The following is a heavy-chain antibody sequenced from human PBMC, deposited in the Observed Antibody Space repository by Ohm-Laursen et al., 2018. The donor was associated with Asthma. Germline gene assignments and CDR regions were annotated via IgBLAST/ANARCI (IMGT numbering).Heavy chain of an antibody. CDR3: AKDHRYYDFWSGYSYYYGMDV. D-gene: IGHD3-3*01. CDR2: ISYDGSNK. CDR1: GFTFSSYG. J-gene: IGHJ6*02. Sequence: SLRLSCAASGFTFSSYGMHWVRQAPGKGLEWVAVISYDGSNKYYADSVKGRFTISRDNSKNTLYLQTNSLRAEDTAVYYCAKDHRYYDFWSGYSYYYGMDVWGQGTTVTVSS. V-gene: IGHV3-30*18.